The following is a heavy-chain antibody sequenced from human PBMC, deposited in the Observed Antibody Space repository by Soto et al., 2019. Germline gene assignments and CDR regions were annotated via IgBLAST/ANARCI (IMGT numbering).Heavy chain of an antibody. CDR3: GRDRDIVVVPAANINWFDP. J-gene: IGHJ5*02. D-gene: IGHD2-2*01. CDR2: IIPILGIA. Sequence: ASVKVSCKASGGTFSSYTISWVRQAPGQGLEWMGRIIPILGIANYAQKFQGRVTITADKSTSTAYMELSSLRSEDTAVYYCGRDRDIVVVPAANINWFDPWGQGTLVTVSS. V-gene: IGHV1-69*04. CDR1: GGTFSSYT.